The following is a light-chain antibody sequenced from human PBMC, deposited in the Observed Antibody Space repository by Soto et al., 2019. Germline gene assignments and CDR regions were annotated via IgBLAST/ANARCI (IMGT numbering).Light chain of an antibody. J-gene: IGLJ3*02. CDR1: SSDVGGYKL. Sequence: QSALTQPASVSGSPGQSITISCTGTSSDVGGYKLVSWYQQHPGEAPKLMIYEVSNRPSGVSNLCSGSKSGNTASLTISGMQADGEADYYCTAYSRYRVLVFGGGTKVTVL. V-gene: IGLV2-14*01. CDR3: TAYSRYRVLV. CDR2: EVS.